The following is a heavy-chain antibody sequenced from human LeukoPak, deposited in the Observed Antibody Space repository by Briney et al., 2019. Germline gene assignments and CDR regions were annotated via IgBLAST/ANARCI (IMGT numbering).Heavy chain of an antibody. CDR1: GGSISSRSNY. CDR2: LYYSGST. J-gene: IGHJ4*02. CDR3: ARSDYYDSSGYFDY. Sequence: SETLFLTCTVSGGSISSRSNYWGWIRQPPGKGLEWIGSLYYSGSTYYNPSLKSRVTISVDTSKNQLSLKLSSVTAADMAVYYCARSDYYDSSGYFDYWGQGTLVTVSS. V-gene: IGHV4-39*01. D-gene: IGHD3-22*01.